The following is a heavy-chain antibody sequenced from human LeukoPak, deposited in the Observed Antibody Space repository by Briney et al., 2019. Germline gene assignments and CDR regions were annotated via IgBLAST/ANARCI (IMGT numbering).Heavy chain of an antibody. CDR1: GFTVSRNY. J-gene: IGHJ4*02. D-gene: IGHD2-21*02. Sequence: PGGSLRLSCAASGFTVSRNYMNWVRQAPGKGLEWVSVISSGGSTFYADSVKGRFTISRDNSKHTLYLQMNSLRAEDTAVYYCARAPQGDSWYFDYWGQGTLVPVSS. V-gene: IGHV3-53*01. CDR3: ARAPQGDSWYFDY. CDR2: ISSGGST.